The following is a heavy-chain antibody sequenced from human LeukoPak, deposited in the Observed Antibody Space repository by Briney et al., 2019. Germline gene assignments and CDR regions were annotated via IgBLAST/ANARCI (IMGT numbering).Heavy chain of an antibody. V-gene: IGHV5-10-1*01. J-gene: IGHJ4*02. Sequence: PGESLMISCKGSGYSFSTYWITWVRQLPGKGLEWMGRIDPSDSYTNYSPSFQGHVTISSDKSISTAYLQWTSLKASDTALYYCARLTRDGFNFDYSGQGTLVTVSS. CDR2: IDPSDSYT. CDR1: GYSFSTYW. D-gene: IGHD5-24*01. CDR3: ARLTRDGFNFDY.